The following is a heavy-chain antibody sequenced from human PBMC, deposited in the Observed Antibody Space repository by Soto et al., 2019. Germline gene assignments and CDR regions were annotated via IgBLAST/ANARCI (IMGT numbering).Heavy chain of an antibody. V-gene: IGHV3-66*04. CDR2: IYSGGST. Sequence: EVQLVESGGGLVQPGGSLRLSCAASGVTVSSNYMSWVRQAPGKGLEWVSVIYSGGSTYYADSVKGRFTISRDNPKNTLYLQMNSLRADDMAVYYCARHGYNYGGGYFDYWGQGTLVTVPS. CDR3: ARHGYNYGGGYFDY. CDR1: GVTVSSNY. D-gene: IGHD5-18*01. J-gene: IGHJ4*02.